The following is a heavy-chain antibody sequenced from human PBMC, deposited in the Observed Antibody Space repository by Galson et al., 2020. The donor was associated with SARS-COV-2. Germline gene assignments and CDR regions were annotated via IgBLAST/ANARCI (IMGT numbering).Heavy chain of an antibody. V-gene: IGHV3-23*01. CDR1: GFTFSSYA. D-gene: IGHD1-26*01. CDR3: AKGDERPSTKFDY. Sequence: GESLKISCAASGFTFSSYAMSWVRQAPGKGLEWVSAISGSGGSTYYADSVKGRFTISRDNSKNTLYLQMNSLRAEDTAVYYCAKGDERPSTKFDYWGQGTLVTVSS. CDR2: ISGSGGST. J-gene: IGHJ4*02.